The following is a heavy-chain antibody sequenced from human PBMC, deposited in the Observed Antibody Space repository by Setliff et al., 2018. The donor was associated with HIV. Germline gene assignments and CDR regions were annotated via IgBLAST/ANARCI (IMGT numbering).Heavy chain of an antibody. Sequence: SETLSLTCTVSDDPINRFYWSWIRQPPGKGLEWIGYIYTSGSTNYNPSLEGRVTISVDTSKNQFSLKLSSVTAADTAVYYCARTPEDYDQYFFDRWGQGTLGTVSS. J-gene: IGHJ4*02. V-gene: IGHV4-4*09. CDR2: IYTSGST. CDR3: ARTPEDYDQYFFDR. D-gene: IGHD3-22*01. CDR1: DDPINRFY.